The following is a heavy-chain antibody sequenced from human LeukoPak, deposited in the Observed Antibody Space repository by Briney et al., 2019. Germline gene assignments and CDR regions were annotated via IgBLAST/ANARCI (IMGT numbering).Heavy chain of an antibody. J-gene: IGHJ3*02. Sequence: GGSLRLSCAASRFTFSSYSMNWVRQAPGKGLEWVSSISSSSYIYYADSVKGRFTISRDNAKNSLYLQMNSLRAEDTAVYYCARDLAGSYFRAFDIWGQGTMVTVSS. CDR1: RFTFSSYS. CDR3: ARDLAGSYFRAFDI. D-gene: IGHD1-26*01. V-gene: IGHV3-21*01. CDR2: ISSSSYI.